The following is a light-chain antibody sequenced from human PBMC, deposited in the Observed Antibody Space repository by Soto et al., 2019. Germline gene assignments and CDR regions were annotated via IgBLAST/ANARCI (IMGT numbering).Light chain of an antibody. CDR3: QHYSISST. CDR1: QRVSSSS. V-gene: IGKV3-20*01. Sequence: EIVLTQSPATLSLSPGERATLSCRASQRVSSSSLAWYHHKPGQSPRLLIFGVSSRATDIPDRFSGSGSGTDFTLTINRLEPEDFAVYYCQHYSISSTFGQGTKGEIK. CDR2: GVS. J-gene: IGKJ1*01.